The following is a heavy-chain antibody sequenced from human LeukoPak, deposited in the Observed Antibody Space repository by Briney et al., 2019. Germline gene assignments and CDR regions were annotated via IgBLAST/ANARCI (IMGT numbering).Heavy chain of an antibody. V-gene: IGHV4-38-2*02. CDR2: IYHSGST. CDR1: GYSISSGYY. CDR3: ATDSTIAAFNY. J-gene: IGHJ4*02. D-gene: IGHD6-6*01. Sequence: PSETLSLTCTVSGYSISSGYYWGWIRQPPGKGLEWIGSIYHSGSTYYNPSLKSRVTISVHTSKNQFSLKLSSVTAADTAVYYCATDSTIAAFNYWGQGTLVTVSS.